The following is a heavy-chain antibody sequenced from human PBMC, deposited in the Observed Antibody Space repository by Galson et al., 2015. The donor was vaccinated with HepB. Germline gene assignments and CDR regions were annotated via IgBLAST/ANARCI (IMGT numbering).Heavy chain of an antibody. CDR3: ARVVVLSGTHLGEEDLDA. Sequence: SLRLPCAASGYRFDADAMHGVRRARGKGLVGLALISFEGRNLHYADSVRGRFTISRDNSKNMVYLQMNSMRPDETAVYYCARVVVLSGTHLGEEDLDAWGQGVLVTVSS. V-gene: IGHV3-30*04. D-gene: IGHD3-3*01. CDR1: GYRFDADA. J-gene: IGHJ5*02. CDR2: ISFEGRNL.